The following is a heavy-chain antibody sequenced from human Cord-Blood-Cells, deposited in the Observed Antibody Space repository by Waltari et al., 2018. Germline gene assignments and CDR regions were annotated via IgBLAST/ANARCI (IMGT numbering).Heavy chain of an antibody. V-gene: IGHV4-39*01. D-gene: IGHD6-13*01. Sequence: QLQLQESGPGLVKPSETLSLTCTVSGGSISSSSYYWGWIRQPPGKGLEWIGSIDYSGSTYYNPALKSRVTISVDTSKNQFSLKLSSVTAADTAVYYCARYSSSWYWGQGTLVTVSS. CDR1: GGSISSSSYY. CDR2: IDYSGST. J-gene: IGHJ4*02. CDR3: ARYSSSWY.